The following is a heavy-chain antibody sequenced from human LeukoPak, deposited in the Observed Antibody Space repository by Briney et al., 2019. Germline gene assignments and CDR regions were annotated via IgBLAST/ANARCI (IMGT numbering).Heavy chain of an antibody. D-gene: IGHD2-2*01. J-gene: IGHJ1*01. V-gene: IGHV3-64D*06. CDR3: VKDRCSSSSWVGYFQH. Sequence: GGSLRLTCSASGCTFSSYAMHWVRQAPGKGLEYVSAISSNGGSTYYADSVKGRFTISRDNSKNTLYLQMSSLRAEDTAVYYCVKDRCSSSSWVGYFQHWGQSTLVSVSS. CDR2: ISSNGGST. CDR1: GCTFSSYA.